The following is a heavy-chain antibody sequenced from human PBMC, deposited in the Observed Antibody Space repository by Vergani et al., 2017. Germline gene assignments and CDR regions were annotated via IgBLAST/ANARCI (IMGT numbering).Heavy chain of an antibody. CDR3: ARGLEVMDFWSGYPAGYFDY. CDR1: GFTFSSYS. CDR2: ISSSSSYI. V-gene: IGHV3-21*01. D-gene: IGHD3-3*01. Sequence: EVQLVESGGGLVKPGGSLRLSCAASGFTFSSYSMNWVRQAPGKGLEWVSSISSSSSYIYYADSVKGRFTISRDNAKNALYLQMNSQRAEDTAVYYCARGLEVMDFWSGYPAGYFDYWGQGTLVTVSS. J-gene: IGHJ4*02.